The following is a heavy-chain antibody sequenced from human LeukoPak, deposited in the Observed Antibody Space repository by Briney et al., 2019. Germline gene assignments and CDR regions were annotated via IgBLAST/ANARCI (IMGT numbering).Heavy chain of an antibody. D-gene: IGHD2-15*01. CDR3: AREGSRRLYMDV. CDR2: IFHSGTS. J-gene: IGHJ6*03. Sequence: SETLSLTCAVSGGSMTTGNWWTWVRQSPDKGLEWIGEIFHSGTSNYNPSLKSRVTISIDISKNQFSLRVTSLTAADSAVYFCAREGSRRLYMDVWGRGTTIVVSS. V-gene: IGHV4-4*02. CDR1: GGSMTTGNW.